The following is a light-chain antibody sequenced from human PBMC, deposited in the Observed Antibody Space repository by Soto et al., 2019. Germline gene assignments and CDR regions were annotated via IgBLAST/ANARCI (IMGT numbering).Light chain of an antibody. J-gene: IGKJ4*01. V-gene: IGKV1-39*01. CDR3: QQSFTTPLT. CDR2: VAS. Sequence: DIQMTQSPSSLSASVGDRVTVTCRASQSIGRFLNWHQQKPGKAPNVLINVASTLRSGVPSRFSGSGSGTDFNLTINSLQPVDFATYFCQQSFTTPLTFGGGTKV. CDR1: QSIGRF.